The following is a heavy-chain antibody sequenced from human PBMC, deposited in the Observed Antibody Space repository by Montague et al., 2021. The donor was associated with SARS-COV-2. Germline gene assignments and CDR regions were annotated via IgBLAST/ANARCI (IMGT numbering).Heavy chain of an antibody. CDR2: SGWDDDK. D-gene: IGHD2-21*01. CDR3: ARSGQPAGHYAPPRYSGLDV. CDR1: GFSLTTSAMC. Sequence: PVLVKPTQTLTLTCTFSGFSLTTSAMCVSWVRQPPGKAPEWLARSGWDDDKHYNASLKTRLTISKDTSKNHVVLTMTNMDPVDTGTYYCARSGQPAGHYAPPRYSGLDVLRPAKTVTVTS. V-gene: IGHV2-70*19. J-gene: IGHJ6*02.